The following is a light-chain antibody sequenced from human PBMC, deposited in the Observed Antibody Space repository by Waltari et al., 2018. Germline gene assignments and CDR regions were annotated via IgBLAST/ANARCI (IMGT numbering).Light chain of an antibody. V-gene: IGKV3-15*01. CDR1: QSVNNK. CDR2: GVS. Sequence: EIVMTQSPATLSVSPGERATLSCRASQSVNNKVAWYQQRSGQAPRLLIYGVSTRAIDIPARFSGSGSGTEFTLTISSLQSEDFAFYYCQQYHNWPPATFGQGTKVEIK. CDR3: QQYHNWPPAT. J-gene: IGKJ2*01.